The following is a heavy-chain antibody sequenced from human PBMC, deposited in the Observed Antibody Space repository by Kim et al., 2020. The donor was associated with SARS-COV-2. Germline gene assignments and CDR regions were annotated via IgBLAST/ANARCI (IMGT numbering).Heavy chain of an antibody. V-gene: IGHV3-21*01. CDR3: ARDAPNYDILTGYYRGCFDY. CDR2: ISSSSSYI. CDR1: GFTFSSYS. J-gene: IGHJ4*02. D-gene: IGHD3-9*01. Sequence: GGSLRLSCAASGFTFSSYSMNWVRQAPGKGLEWVSSISSSSSYIYYADSVKGRFTISRDNAKNSLYLQMNSLRAEDTAVYYCARDAPNYDILTGYYRGCFDYWGQGTLVTVSS.